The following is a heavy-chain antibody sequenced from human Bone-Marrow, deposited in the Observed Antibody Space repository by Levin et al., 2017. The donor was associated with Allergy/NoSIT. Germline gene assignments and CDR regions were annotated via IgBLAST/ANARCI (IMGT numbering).Heavy chain of an antibody. Sequence: GGSLRLSCAASGFTVSSNYMSWVRQAPGKGLEWVSVIYSGGSTYYADSVKGRFTISRDNSKNTLYLQMNSLRAEDTAVYYCARVVRYYYGMDVWGQGTTVTVSS. J-gene: IGHJ6*02. V-gene: IGHV3-53*01. CDR1: GFTVSSNY. CDR2: IYSGGST. CDR3: ARVVRYYYGMDV. D-gene: IGHD4/OR15-4a*01.